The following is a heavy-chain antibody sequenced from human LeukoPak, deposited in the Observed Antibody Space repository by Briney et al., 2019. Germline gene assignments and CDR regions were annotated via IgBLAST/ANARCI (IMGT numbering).Heavy chain of an antibody. Sequence: PSGTLSHTCTVSGGSISSSNWWSWARQPPGKGLEWIGEINHSGSTNYNPSLKSRVTISVDTSKNQFSLKLSSVTAADTAVYYCATRTSVYDFWSGYYKSDAFDYWGQGNLVTVSS. CDR3: ATRTSVYDFWSGYYKSDAFDY. V-gene: IGHV4-4*02. CDR1: GGSISSSNW. D-gene: IGHD3-3*01. CDR2: INHSGST. J-gene: IGHJ4*02.